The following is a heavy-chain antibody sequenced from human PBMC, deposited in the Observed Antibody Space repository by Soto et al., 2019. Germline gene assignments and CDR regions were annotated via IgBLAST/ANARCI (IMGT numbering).Heavy chain of an antibody. J-gene: IGHJ4*02. CDR2: INPSGGGT. Sequence: QVQLVQSGAEVKKPGASVKVSCKASGYIFTTYYMHWVRQAPGQGLEWMGIINPSGGGTTYAQKFQGRVTMTRDTSTSTFYMELSSLWFEHTAVYYCARDLIGGDYWGQGTLVTVSS. V-gene: IGHV1-46*03. D-gene: IGHD3-16*01. CDR3: ARDLIGGDY. CDR1: GYIFTTYY.